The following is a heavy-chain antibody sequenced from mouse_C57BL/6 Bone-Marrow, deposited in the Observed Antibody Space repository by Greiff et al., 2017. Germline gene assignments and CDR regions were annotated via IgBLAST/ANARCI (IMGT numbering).Heavy chain of an antibody. V-gene: IGHV1-69*01. Sequence: VQLQQPRPELVMPGASVKLSCKASCYTFTSSWMHWVKQRPGQGLEWLGEIAPSDSYTNYNQKFKGKSTLTVDKSSSTAYMQLSSLTSADSAVYYCARRGDKNDYDRGFYAMHYWGQGNSGTAST. D-gene: IGHD2-4*01. J-gene: IGHJ4*01. CDR2: IAPSDSYT. CDR3: ARRGDKNDYDRGFYAMHY. CDR1: CYTFTSSW.